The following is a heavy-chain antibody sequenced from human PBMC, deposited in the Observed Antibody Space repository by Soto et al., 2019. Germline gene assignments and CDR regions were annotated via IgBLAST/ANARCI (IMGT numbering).Heavy chain of an antibody. J-gene: IGHJ4*02. CDR3: ARDKWELLSFDY. D-gene: IGHD1-26*01. Sequence: GGSLRLSCAASGFTFSSYAMHWVRQAPGKGLEWVAVISYDGSNKYYADSVKGRFTISRDNSKNTLYLQMNSLRAEDTAVYYCARDKWELLSFDYWGQGTLVTISS. V-gene: IGHV3-30-3*01. CDR1: GFTFSSYA. CDR2: ISYDGSNK.